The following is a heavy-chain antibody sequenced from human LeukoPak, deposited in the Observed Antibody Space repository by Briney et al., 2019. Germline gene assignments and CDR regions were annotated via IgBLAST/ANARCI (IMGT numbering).Heavy chain of an antibody. CDR3: ARSHYYDSSGSHNNWFDP. CDR1: GGSFSGYY. CDR2: INHSGST. J-gene: IGHJ5*02. V-gene: IGHV4-34*01. Sequence: PSETLSLTCAVYGGSFSGYYWGWIRQPPGKGLEWIGEINHSGSTNYNPSLKSRVTISVDTSKNQFSLKLSSVTAADTAVYYCARSHYYDSSGSHNNWFDPWGQGTLVTVSS. D-gene: IGHD3-22*01.